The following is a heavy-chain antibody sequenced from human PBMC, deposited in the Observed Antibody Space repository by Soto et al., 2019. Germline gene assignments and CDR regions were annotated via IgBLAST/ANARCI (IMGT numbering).Heavy chain of an antibody. J-gene: IGHJ5*02. D-gene: IGHD4-17*01. V-gene: IGHV4-34*01. CDR1: GGSFSGYY. Sequence: QVQLQQWGAGLLKPSETLSLTCAVYGGSFSGYYWSWIRQHPGKGLEWIGEINHSGSTNYNPSLKSRVTISVDTSKNQFSLKLSSVTAADTAVYYCARARGYGGNNWFDPWGQGTLVTVSS. CDR3: ARARGYGGNNWFDP. CDR2: INHSGST.